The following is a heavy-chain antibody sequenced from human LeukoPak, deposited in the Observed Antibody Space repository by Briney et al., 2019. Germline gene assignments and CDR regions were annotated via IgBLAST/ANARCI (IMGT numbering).Heavy chain of an antibody. CDR1: GYTFTSYY. CDR2: INPSGGST. J-gene: IGHJ4*02. D-gene: IGHD4-17*01. CDR3: ARDLGAATVTTTDDY. Sequence: GASVKVSCKASGYTFTSYYMHWVRQAPGQGLEWMGIINPSGGSTSYAQKFQGRVTMTRDTSISTAYMELSRLRSDDTAVYYCARDLGAATVTTTDDYWGQGTLVTVSS. V-gene: IGHV1-46*01.